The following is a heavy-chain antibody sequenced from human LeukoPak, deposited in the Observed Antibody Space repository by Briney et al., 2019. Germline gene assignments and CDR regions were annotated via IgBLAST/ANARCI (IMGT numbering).Heavy chain of an antibody. Sequence: VASMKVSCTSSGFTFTDHYIHWVRQAPGQGLEWMGYIGPHSTYTSSPQEFQGRVTMTRDASMSTAYMELTRLTSGDTAVYFCAREGNGLLSKDFDYWGQGTLVTVSS. CDR3: AREGNGLLSKDFDY. V-gene: IGHV1-2*02. J-gene: IGHJ4*02. CDR2: IGPHSTYT. CDR1: GFTFTDHY. D-gene: IGHD2/OR15-2a*01.